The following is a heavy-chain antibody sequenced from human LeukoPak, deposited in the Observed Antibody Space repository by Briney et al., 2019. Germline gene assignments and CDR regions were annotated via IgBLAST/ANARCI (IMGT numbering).Heavy chain of an antibody. V-gene: IGHV4-31*03. CDR3: ERGLMTTVTPVY. Sequence: MSSQTLSLTCTVSGGSISSGGYYWSWIRQHPGKGLEWIGYIYYSGSTYYNPSLKSRVTISVDTSKNQFSLKLSSVTAADTAVYYCERGLMTTVTPVYWGQGTLVTVSS. D-gene: IGHD4-17*01. CDR1: GGSISSGGYY. J-gene: IGHJ4*02. CDR2: IYYSGST.